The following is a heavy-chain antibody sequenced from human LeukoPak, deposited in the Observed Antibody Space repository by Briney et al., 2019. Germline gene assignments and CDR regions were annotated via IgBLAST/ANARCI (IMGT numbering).Heavy chain of an antibody. J-gene: IGHJ4*02. CDR3: ASGSNYMGY. D-gene: IGHD4-11*01. CDR1: GSPFTGYY. Sequence: GASVKVSFKASGSPFTGYYMHWVRPAPGQGLEWMGRINPNSGGTNYAQKFQGRVTMTRDTSISTAYMELSRLRSEDTAVYYCASGSNYMGYWGQGTLVTVSS. CDR2: INPNSGGT. V-gene: IGHV1-2*06.